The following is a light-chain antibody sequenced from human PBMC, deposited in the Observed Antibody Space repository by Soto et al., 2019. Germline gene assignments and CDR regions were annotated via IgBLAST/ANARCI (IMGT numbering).Light chain of an antibody. CDR3: QQYGSAPYT. J-gene: IGKJ2*01. V-gene: IGKV3-20*01. Sequence: IVLTQSPGTLSLSPGEGASVSCRASQSLNSGYLAWYQQKPGQAPRLLIYGASSRATGIPGRFSGSRSGTNFTLTISRLEPEDSAVYFCQQYGSAPYTFGQGTKLEIK. CDR2: GAS. CDR1: QSLNSGY.